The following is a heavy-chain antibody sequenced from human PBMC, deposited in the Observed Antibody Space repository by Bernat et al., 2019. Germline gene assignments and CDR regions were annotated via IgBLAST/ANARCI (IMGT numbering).Heavy chain of an antibody. J-gene: IGHJ4*02. Sequence: EVQLVESGGGLVQPGGSLRLSCAASGFTVSSNYMSWVRQAPGKGLEWVSVIYSGDSTYYADSVKGRFTISRDNSKNTLYLQMNSLRAEDTAVYYCARAPSYLKYYFDYWGQGTLVTVSS. CDR1: GFTVSSNY. V-gene: IGHV3-66*01. CDR3: ARAPSYLKYYFDY. D-gene: IGHD2-2*01. CDR2: IYSGDST.